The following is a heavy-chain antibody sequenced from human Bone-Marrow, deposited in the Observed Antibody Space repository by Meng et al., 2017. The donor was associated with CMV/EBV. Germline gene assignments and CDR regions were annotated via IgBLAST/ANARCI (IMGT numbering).Heavy chain of an antibody. CDR3: ARIKTYYDFWSGSWDFGY. Sequence: ASVKVSCKASGYTFTGYYMHWVRQAPGQGLEWMGWINPNSGGTNYAQKFQGRVTMTRDTSISTAYMELSRLRSDDTAVYYCARIKTYYDFWSGSWDFGYWGQGTLVTVSS. V-gene: IGHV1-2*02. CDR2: INPNSGGT. J-gene: IGHJ4*02. D-gene: IGHD3-3*01. CDR1: GYTFTGYY.